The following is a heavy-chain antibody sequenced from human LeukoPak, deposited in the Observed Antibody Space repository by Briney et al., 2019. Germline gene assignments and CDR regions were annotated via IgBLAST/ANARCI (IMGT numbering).Heavy chain of an antibody. CDR3: SRHRIVGARTTYS. CDR2: IYYSGST. CDR1: GGPQSSWH. J-gene: IGHJ4*02. V-gene: IGHV4-59*08. D-gene: IGHD1-26*01. Sequence: SETLTLICSVSGGPQSSWHGRGTRQPPGKGLEWIGYIYYSGSTNYNPSLKSRVTISVDTSKNQFCLKLSSVTAADTAVYYCSRHRIVGARTTYSWGQGTLVTVSS.